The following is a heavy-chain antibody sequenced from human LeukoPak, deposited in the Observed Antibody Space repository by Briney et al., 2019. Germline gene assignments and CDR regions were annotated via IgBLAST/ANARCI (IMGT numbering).Heavy chain of an antibody. CDR1: GFTFSSYA. V-gene: IGHV3-23*01. CDR2: ISGSGGST. D-gene: IGHD2-15*01. CDR3: AKVSVVVAATQGYSGDY. J-gene: IGHJ4*02. Sequence: PGGSPRLSCAASGFTFSSYAMSWVRQAPGKGLEWVSAISGSGGSTYYADSVKGRFTISRDNSKNTLYLQMNSLRAEDTAVYYCAKVSVVVAATQGYSGDYWGQGTLVTVSS.